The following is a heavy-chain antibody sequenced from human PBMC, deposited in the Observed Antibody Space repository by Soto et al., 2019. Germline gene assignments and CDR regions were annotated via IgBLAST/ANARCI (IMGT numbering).Heavy chain of an antibody. CDR2: IYYSGST. CDR3: SSGRNYQLLRPFYYYYYMYV. D-gene: IGHD2-2*01. Sequence: QLQLQESGPGLVKPSETLSLTCTVSGGAISSSSYYWVWIRQPPGKGLEWIGSIYYSGSTYYNLSLKRPVTTSIYTSNNLFSLKPSSVTSADTAVYYCSSGRNYQLLRPFYYYYYMYVWCKGTTVTVSS. J-gene: IGHJ6*03. V-gene: IGHV4-39*01. CDR1: GGAISSSSYY.